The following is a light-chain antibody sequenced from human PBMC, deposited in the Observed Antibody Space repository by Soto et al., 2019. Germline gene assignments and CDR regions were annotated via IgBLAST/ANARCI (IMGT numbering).Light chain of an antibody. CDR3: CSYAGRSPYV. J-gene: IGLJ1*01. Sequence: QSALTQPRSVSGSPGQSVTISCTGTSSDVGGYNYVSWYQQHPGKAPKLMIYDVSKRPSGVPDRFSGSKSGNTASLTISGLQAEDEADYYCCSYAGRSPYVFGTGTKVTVL. CDR2: DVS. V-gene: IGLV2-11*01. CDR1: SSDVGGYNY.